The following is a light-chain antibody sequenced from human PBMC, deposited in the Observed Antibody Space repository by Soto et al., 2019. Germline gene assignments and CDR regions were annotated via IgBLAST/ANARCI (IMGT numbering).Light chain of an antibody. CDR3: QQFNSYQIT. J-gene: IGKJ5*01. CDR2: TAS. Sequence: DIQLTQSPSFLSASVGDRVTITCRASQDITNSLAWYHQKPGKTPKFLISTASTLQSGVPSRFSGTGSGTEFTLTISSLQPEDFATYYCQQFNSYQITFGQGTRLEI. CDR1: QDITNS. V-gene: IGKV1-9*01.